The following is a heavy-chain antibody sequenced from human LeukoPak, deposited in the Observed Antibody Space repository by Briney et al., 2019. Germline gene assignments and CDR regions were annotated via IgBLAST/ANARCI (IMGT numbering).Heavy chain of an antibody. CDR3: VRARFDYGDFYWLDL. D-gene: IGHD4-17*01. CDR2: IWYDGSSK. Sequence: GGSLRLSCAASGFTFNSYGMHWVRQVPGKGLEWVAVIWYDGSSKYYADSLKGRFTISRDNSKNMLYLQMNSLRVEDTAIYYCVRARFDYGDFYWLDLWGQGTLVTVSS. V-gene: IGHV3-33*01. J-gene: IGHJ5*02. CDR1: GFTFNSYG.